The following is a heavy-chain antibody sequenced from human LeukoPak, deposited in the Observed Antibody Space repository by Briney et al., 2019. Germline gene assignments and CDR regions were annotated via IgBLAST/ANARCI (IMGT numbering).Heavy chain of an antibody. D-gene: IGHD6-19*01. J-gene: IGHJ4*02. V-gene: IGHV3-64D*06. CDR1: EFTFSSYA. CDR3: VKDLRSSSDVSGY. Sequence: GRLLRFSCAALEFTFSSYAMHWVRQAPGKGLEYVSAISSNGGSKYYADSVKGRFTISRDNTKNTLYLQMSSLRAEDTAVYYCVKDLRSSSDVSGYWGQGTLVTVSS. CDR2: ISSNGGSK.